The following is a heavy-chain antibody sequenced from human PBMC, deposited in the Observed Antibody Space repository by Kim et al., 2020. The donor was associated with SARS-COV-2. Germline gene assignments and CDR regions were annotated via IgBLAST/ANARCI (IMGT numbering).Heavy chain of an antibody. D-gene: IGHD2-15*01. CDR2: IYYSGST. CDR1: GGSISSSSYY. V-gene: IGHV4-39*01. CDR3: ARSKGVGYCNS. Sequence: SETLSLTCTVSGGSISSSSYYWGWIRQPPGKGLEWIGSIYYSGSTYYNPSLKSRVTISVDTSKNQFSLKLSSVTAADTAVYYCARSKGVGYCNSWGQGTL. J-gene: IGHJ4*02.